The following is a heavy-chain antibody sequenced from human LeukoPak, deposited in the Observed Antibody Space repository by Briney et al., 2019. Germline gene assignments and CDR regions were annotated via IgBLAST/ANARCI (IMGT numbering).Heavy chain of an antibody. CDR3: AREESYVAAAGTPSDWGYGMDV. CDR2: ISGSGGST. Sequence: GGSLRLSCAASGFTFSSYAMSWVRQAPGKGVEWVSAISGSGGSTNYADSVKGRFTISRDNAKNSLYLQMNSLRAEDTAVYYCAREESYVAAAGTPSDWGYGMDVWGQGTTVTVSS. D-gene: IGHD6-13*01. CDR1: GFTFSSYA. J-gene: IGHJ6*02. V-gene: IGHV3-23*01.